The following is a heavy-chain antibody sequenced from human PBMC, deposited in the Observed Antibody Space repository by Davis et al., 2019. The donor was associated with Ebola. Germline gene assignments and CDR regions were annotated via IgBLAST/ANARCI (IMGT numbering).Heavy chain of an antibody. D-gene: IGHD6-13*01. CDR3: ASHSRSWPGYYYYGMDV. J-gene: IGHJ6*02. Sequence: PGGSLRLSCAASGFTFSSYAMHWVRQAPGKGLEWVAVISYDGSNKYYADSVKGRFTISRDNSKNTLYLQMNSLRAEDTAVYYCASHSRSWPGYYYYGMDVWGQGTTVTVSS. CDR1: GFTFSSYA. CDR2: ISYDGSNK. V-gene: IGHV3-30-3*01.